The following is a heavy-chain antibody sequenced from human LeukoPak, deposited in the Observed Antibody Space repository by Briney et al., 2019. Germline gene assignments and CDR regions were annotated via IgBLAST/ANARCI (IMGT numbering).Heavy chain of an antibody. D-gene: IGHD3-22*01. J-gene: IGHJ3*01. CDR2: ISWNSGSI. V-gene: IGHV3-9*01. Sequence: PGGSLRLSCAASGFTFDDYAMHWVRQAPGKGLEWVSGISWNSGSIGYADSVKGRSTISRDNAKNSLYLQMNSLRAEDTALYYCAKDWTYYYDSSGYYLFWGQGTMVTVSS. CDR1: GFTFDDYA. CDR3: AKDWTYYYDSSGYYLF.